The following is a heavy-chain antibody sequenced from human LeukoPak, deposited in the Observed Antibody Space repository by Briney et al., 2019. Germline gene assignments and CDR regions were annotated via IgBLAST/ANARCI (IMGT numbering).Heavy chain of an antibody. CDR3: ASRIAAAGTYYYYMEV. CDR1: GGTFSSYA. D-gene: IGHD6-13*01. CDR2: IIPIFGTA. J-gene: IGHJ6*03. V-gene: IGHV1-69*05. Sequence: SVKVSCKASGGTFSSYAISWVRQAPGQGLEWMGGIIPIFGTANYAQKFQGRVTITTDESTSTAYMELSSLRSEDTAVYYCASRIAAAGTYYYYMEVWGKGTTVTVSS.